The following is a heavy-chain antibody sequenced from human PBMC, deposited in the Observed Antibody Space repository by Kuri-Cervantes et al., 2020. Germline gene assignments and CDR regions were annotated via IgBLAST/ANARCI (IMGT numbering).Heavy chain of an antibody. CDR1: GFIFSTSE. J-gene: IGHJ6*03. D-gene: IGHD2-15*01. CDR2: ICSSSYTI. CDR3: ARDRVLGGYCSGGSCGSYMDV. V-gene: IGHV3-48*01. Sequence: GESLMISCAASGFIFSTSEMNWVRQAPGKGLEWVSHICSSSYTIYYADSVKGRFTISRDNSKNTLYLQMNSLRAEVTAVYFCARDRVLGGYCSGGSCGSYMDVWGKGTTVTVSS.